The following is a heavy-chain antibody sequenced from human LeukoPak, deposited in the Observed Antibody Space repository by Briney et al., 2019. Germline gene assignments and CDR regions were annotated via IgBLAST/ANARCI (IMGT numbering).Heavy chain of an antibody. CDR2: ISSSGSTI. D-gene: IGHD3-10*01. Sequence: GGSLRLSCAASGFTFSDYYMSWIRQAPGKGLEWVSYISSSGSTIYYADSVKGRFTISRDNAKNTLYLQMNSLRAEDTAVYYCAKDAMVRGVITGPGYYYYMDVWGKGTTVTVSS. CDR1: GFTFSDYY. V-gene: IGHV3-11*01. J-gene: IGHJ6*03. CDR3: AKDAMVRGVITGPGYYYYMDV.